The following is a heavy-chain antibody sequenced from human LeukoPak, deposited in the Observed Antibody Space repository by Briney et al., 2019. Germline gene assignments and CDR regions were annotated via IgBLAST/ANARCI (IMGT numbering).Heavy chain of an antibody. V-gene: IGHV3-48*03. J-gene: IGHJ4*02. Sequence: PGGSLRLSCAASGFTFSSYEMNWVRQAPGKGLEWVSYISSSGSTIYYADSVEGRFTISRDNAKNSLYLQMNSLRAEDTAVYYCARYAGPFDYWGQGTLVTVSS. CDR1: GFTFSSYE. CDR2: ISSSGSTI. CDR3: ARYAGPFDY.